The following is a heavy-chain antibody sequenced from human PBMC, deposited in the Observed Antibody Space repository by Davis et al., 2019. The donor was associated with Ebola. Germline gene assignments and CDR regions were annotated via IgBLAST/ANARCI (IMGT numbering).Heavy chain of an antibody. CDR3: AGEGVVYALWLYYFDY. V-gene: IGHV3-7*01. CDR2: IKQDGSEK. D-gene: IGHD2-8*02. Sequence: GESLKISCAASGFTFSSYWMSWVRQAPGKGLKWVANIKQDGSEKYYVDSVKGRFTISRDNAKNSLYLQMNSLRAEDTAVYYCAGEGVVYALWLYYFDYWGQGTLVTVSS. J-gene: IGHJ4*02. CDR1: GFTFSSYW.